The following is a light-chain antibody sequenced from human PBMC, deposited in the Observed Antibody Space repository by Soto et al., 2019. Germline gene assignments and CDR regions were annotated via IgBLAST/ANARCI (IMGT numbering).Light chain of an antibody. V-gene: IGLV1-47*01. CDR2: RNT. Sequence: QSVLTQPPSASGTPGQRVTISCSGSSSNIGGYYVSWYQQLPGTAPKVLIYRNTQRPSGVPDRFSGSKSGTSASLAISGLRSDDEAGYYCAAWDDSLSGYVFGTGTKLTVL. CDR3: AAWDDSLSGYV. J-gene: IGLJ1*01. CDR1: SSNIGGYY.